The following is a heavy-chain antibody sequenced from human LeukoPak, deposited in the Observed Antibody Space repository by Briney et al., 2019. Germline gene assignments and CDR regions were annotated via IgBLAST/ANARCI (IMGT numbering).Heavy chain of an antibody. D-gene: IGHD5-18*01. V-gene: IGHV3-30-3*01. J-gene: IGHJ4*02. CDR2: ISYDGSNK. Sequence: PGGSLRLSCAASGFTFSSYAMHWARQAPGKGLEWVAVISYDGSNKYYADSVKGRFTISRDNSKNTLYLQMNSLRAEDTAVYYCAREEGGYSYGGNFDYWGQGTLVTVSS. CDR3: AREEGGYSYGGNFDY. CDR1: GFTFSSYA.